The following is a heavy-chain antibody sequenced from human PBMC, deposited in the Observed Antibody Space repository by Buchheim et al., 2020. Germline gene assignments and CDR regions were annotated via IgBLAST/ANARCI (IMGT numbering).Heavy chain of an antibody. CDR2: ISSTYGI. V-gene: IGHV3-48*02. D-gene: IGHD1-1*01. J-gene: IGHJ4*02. CDR3: ARDRNWSFDS. Sequence: EVQLVESGGGLVQPGGSLRLSCAASGFTFSTYSVKWVRQAPGTGLEWIAYISSTYGIWYADSVKGRFTISRVNDQNSLYLQMNSLRDDDSAVYYCARDRNWSFDSWGRGIL. CDR1: GFTFSTYS.